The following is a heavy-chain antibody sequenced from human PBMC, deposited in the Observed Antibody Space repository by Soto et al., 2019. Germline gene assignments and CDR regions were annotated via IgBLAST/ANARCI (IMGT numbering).Heavy chain of an antibody. D-gene: IGHD3-3*01. CDR1: GGTFSSYA. J-gene: IGHJ4*02. Sequence: GASVKVSCKASGGTFSSYAISWVRQAPGQGLEWMGGIIPIFGTANYAQKFQGRVTITADESTSTAYMELSSLRSEDTAVYYCASGFRRSITIFGANQYYFDYWGQGTLVTVSS. CDR3: ASGFRRSITIFGANQYYFDY. V-gene: IGHV1-69*13. CDR2: IIPIFGTA.